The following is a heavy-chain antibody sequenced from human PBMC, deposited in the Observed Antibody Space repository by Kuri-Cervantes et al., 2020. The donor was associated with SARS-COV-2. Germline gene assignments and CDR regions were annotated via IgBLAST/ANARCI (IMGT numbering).Heavy chain of an antibody. D-gene: IGHD3-10*01. J-gene: IGHJ4*02. CDR3: ARDSGSDY. CDR2: ISYDGSNE. Sequence: GESLKISCAASGFTFSSYAMHWVRQAPGKGLEWVAVISYDGSNEYYADSVKGRFTISRDNSKNTLYLQMKSLRTEDTAVYYCARDSGSDYWGQGTLVTVSS. V-gene: IGHV3-30-3*01. CDR1: GFTFSSYA.